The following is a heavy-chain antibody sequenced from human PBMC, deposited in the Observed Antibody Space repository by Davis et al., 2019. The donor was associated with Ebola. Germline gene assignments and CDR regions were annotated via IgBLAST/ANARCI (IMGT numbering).Heavy chain of an antibody. CDR3: ARRRCGGDCFSNNRYFDL. V-gene: IGHV3-21*01. CDR2: INTICSHT. Sequence: PGGSLSLSCAASGFAFSDYRMAWVRQAPEKGLEWVSAINTICSHTFYADSVKGRFTISRDNAWKSLDLQMNSLRGEDTAVYYCARRRCGGDCFSNNRYFDLWGRGTLVTVSS. J-gene: IGHJ2*01. CDR1: GFAFSDYR. D-gene: IGHD2-21*02.